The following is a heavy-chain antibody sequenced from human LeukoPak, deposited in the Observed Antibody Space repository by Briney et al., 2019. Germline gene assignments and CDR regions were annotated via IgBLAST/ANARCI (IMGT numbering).Heavy chain of an antibody. V-gene: IGHV1-69*05. D-gene: IGHD5-18*01. Sequence: ASVKVSCKASGGTFSSYAISWVRQAPGQGLEWMGRIIPIFGTANYAQKFQGRVTITTDESTSTAYMELSSLRSEDTAVYYCARDPGYGGGGYYFDHWGQGTLVTVSS. CDR2: IIPIFGTA. CDR3: ARDPGYGGGGYYFDH. CDR1: GGTFSSYA. J-gene: IGHJ4*02.